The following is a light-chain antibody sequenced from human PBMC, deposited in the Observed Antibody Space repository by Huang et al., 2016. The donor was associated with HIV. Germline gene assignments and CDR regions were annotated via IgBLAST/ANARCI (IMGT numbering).Light chain of an antibody. CDR1: QSVCSY. CDR2: DAS. CDR3: QQRSNWPRALT. J-gene: IGKJ4*01. V-gene: IGKV3-11*01. Sequence: EIVLTQSPATLSLSPGDRATLSCRASQSVCSYLAWYQQKPGQAPRLLIYDASNRATGIPARVSGSGSGTDFTLTISSLEPEDFAVYYCQQRSNWPRALTFGGGTKVEIK.